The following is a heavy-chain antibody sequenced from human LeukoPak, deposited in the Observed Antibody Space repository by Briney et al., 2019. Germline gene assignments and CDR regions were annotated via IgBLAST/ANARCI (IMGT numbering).Heavy chain of an antibody. CDR3: AKGGRSGYDHLAY. CDR2: IYYSGST. D-gene: IGHD5-12*01. Sequence: SETLSLTCTVSGGSISSYYWSWIRQPAGKGLEWIGRIYYSGSTNYNPSLKSRVTISVDTSKNQFSLKLSSVTAADTAVYYCAKGGRSGYDHLAYWGQGTLVTVSS. CDR1: GGSISSYY. V-gene: IGHV4-4*07. J-gene: IGHJ4*02.